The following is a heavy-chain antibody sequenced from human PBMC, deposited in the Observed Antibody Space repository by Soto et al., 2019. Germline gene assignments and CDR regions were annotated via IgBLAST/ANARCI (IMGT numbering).Heavy chain of an antibody. J-gene: IGHJ4*02. CDR3: ASEDCRNTNCLKGFDY. Sequence: AAVKVSCKTCGYTFTDYYMHWVRQAPGQGFEWVGGINPKSGGPKYVPKFQGRVTVTRDTSTSTAYMELNRLTSDDTAVYYCASEDCRNTNCLKGFDYWGQGTLVTVSS. V-gene: IGHV1-2*02. CDR2: INPKSGGP. CDR1: GYTFTDYY. D-gene: IGHD2-15*01.